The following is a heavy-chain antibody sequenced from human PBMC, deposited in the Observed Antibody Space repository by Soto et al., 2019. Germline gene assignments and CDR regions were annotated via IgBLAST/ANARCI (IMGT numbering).Heavy chain of an antibody. CDR1: GFTFSSYG. D-gene: IGHD4-17*01. J-gene: IGHJ6*02. CDR3: ARDSIRSYGDYRDGMDV. Sequence: PGGSLRLSCAASGFTFSSYGMHWVRQAPGKGLEWVAVIWYDGSNKYYADSVKGRFTISRDNSKNTLYLQMNSLRAEDTAVYYCARDSIRSYGDYRDGMDVWGPGTTVTVSS. CDR2: IWYDGSNK. V-gene: IGHV3-33*01.